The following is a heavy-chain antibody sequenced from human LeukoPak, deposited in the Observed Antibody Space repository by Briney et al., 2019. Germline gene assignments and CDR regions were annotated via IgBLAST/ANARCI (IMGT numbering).Heavy chain of an antibody. CDR1: GFTFSSYG. CDR2: IWYDGNKK. J-gene: IGHJ3*02. Sequence: GRSLRLSCAASGFTFSSYGLHWVRQAPGKGLEWVAVIWYDGNKKYYADSVKGRFTISRDNSKNTLYLQMNSLRAEDTAVYYCATAVIRGRGTMVTVSS. V-gene: IGHV3-33*01. CDR3: ATAVI.